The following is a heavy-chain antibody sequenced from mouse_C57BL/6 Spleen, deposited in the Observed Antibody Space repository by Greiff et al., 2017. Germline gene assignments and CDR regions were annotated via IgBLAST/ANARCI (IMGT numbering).Heavy chain of an antibody. CDR2: INSDGGST. CDR3: ARHEGTGYAMDY. V-gene: IGHV5-2*01. CDR1: EYEFPSHD. D-gene: IGHD3-3*01. Sequence: EVKLMESGGGLVQPGESLKLSCESNEYEFPSHDMSWVRKTPEKRLELVAAINSDGGSTYYPATMERRFIISRDNTKKTLYLQMSSLRSEDTALYYCARHEGTGYAMDYWGPGTSVTVSS. J-gene: IGHJ4*01.